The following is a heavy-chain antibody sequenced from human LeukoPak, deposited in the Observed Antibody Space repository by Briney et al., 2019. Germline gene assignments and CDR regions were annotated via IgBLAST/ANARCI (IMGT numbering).Heavy chain of an antibody. CDR2: IIPIFGTA. CDR1: GGTFSSYA. J-gene: IGHJ4*02. D-gene: IGHD3-10*01. CDR3: ARGRWMVRDFDY. V-gene: IGHV1-69*01. Sequence: ASVKVSCKASGGTFSSYAISWVRQAPGQGLEWMGGIIPIFGTANYAQKFQGRVTITADESTSTAYMELSSLRSEDTAVYYCARGRWMVRDFDYWGQGTLVTVSS.